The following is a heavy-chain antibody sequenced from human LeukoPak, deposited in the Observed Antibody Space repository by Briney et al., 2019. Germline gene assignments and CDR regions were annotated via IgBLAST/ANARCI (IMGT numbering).Heavy chain of an antibody. D-gene: IGHD2-2*02. CDR1: GGSVSSGSYY. Sequence: SETLSLTCTVSGGSVSSGSYYWSWIRQPPGKGLEWIGYIYYSGSTNYNPSLKSRVTISVDTSKNQFSLKLSSVTAEDTAVYYCTREYCSSTSCYNYWGQGTLVTVSS. CDR3: TREYCSSTSCYNY. J-gene: IGHJ4*02. V-gene: IGHV4-61*01. CDR2: IYYSGST.